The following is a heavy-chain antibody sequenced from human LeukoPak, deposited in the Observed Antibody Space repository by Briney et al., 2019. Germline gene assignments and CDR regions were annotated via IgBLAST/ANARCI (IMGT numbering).Heavy chain of an antibody. CDR3: ARVGDRSGNGYSH. CDR1: GFTISRSS. V-gene: IGHV3-64*01. D-gene: IGHD2-2*03. CDR2: ISRSGGNT. Sequence: PGGSLRLSCAASGFTISRSSMHWVRQAPGQGLEFVSAISRSGGNTDYANSVKGRFTISRDTSKNTLYLQVGSLRVEDMAVYYCARVGDRSGNGYSHWGQGTLVTVSS. J-gene: IGHJ4*02.